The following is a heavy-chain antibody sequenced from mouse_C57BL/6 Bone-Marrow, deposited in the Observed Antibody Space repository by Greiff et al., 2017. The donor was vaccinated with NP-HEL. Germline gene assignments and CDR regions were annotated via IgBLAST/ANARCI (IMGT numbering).Heavy chain of an antibody. CDR3: AREDLGRYYAMDY. D-gene: IGHD4-1*01. CDR1: GYTFTSYW. J-gene: IGHJ4*01. Sequence: QVQLQQPGAELVMPGASVKLSCKASGYTFTSYWMHWVKQRPGQGLEWIGEIDPSDSYTNYNQKLKGKSTLTVDKSSSTAYMQLSSLTSEDSAVYYCAREDLGRYYAMDYWGQGTSVTVSS. CDR2: IDPSDSYT. V-gene: IGHV1-69*01.